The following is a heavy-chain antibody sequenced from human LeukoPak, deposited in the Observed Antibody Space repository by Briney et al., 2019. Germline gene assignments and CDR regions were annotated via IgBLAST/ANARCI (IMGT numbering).Heavy chain of an antibody. Sequence: GGSLRLSCAASGFTVNSNYMSWVRQAPGKGLEWVSVIYSGGSTYYADSVKGRFTISRDNSKNTLYLQMNSLRAEDTAVYYCAKEIYGDSTGGRFQHWGQGTLVAVSS. V-gene: IGHV3-53*01. CDR1: GFTVNSNY. J-gene: IGHJ1*01. CDR3: AKEIYGDSTGGRFQH. CDR2: IYSGGST. D-gene: IGHD4-17*01.